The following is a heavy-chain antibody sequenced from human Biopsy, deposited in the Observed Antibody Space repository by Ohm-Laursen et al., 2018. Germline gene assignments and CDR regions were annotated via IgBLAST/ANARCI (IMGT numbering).Heavy chain of an antibody. D-gene: IGHD3-16*01. J-gene: IGHJ5*02. CDR3: AKRSGGVSTIGCDP. V-gene: IGHV1-2*02. Sequence: GASVKVSCKASGYTFNAYYIHWMRQAPGQGLEWMGWINPATGETRYAQRFQGRVTMTRDTSVTTAYMQLSSLTSDDTALYYCAKRSGGVSTIGCDPWGQGTQVIVSS. CDR1: GYTFNAYY. CDR2: INPATGET.